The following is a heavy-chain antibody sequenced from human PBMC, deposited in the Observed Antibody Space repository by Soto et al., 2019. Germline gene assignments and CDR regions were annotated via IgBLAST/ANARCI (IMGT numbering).Heavy chain of an antibody. V-gene: IGHV1-69*13. Sequence: GASVKVSCKASGGTFSRYALSWVRQAPGQGPEWMGGIVPMFGTANYAQKFQGRVTITADESTSTAYMQLSSLRSEDTAVYYCARGAYYDSRGYYFFFWGQGTLVTVSS. D-gene: IGHD3-22*01. CDR1: GGTFSRYA. J-gene: IGHJ4*02. CDR3: ARGAYYDSRGYYFFF. CDR2: IVPMFGTA.